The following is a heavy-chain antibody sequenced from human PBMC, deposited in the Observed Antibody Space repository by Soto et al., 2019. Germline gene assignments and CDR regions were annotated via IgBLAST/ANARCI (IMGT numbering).Heavy chain of an antibody. V-gene: IGHV1-18*04. CDR2: ISAYNGNT. D-gene: IGHD3-3*01. Sequence: QVQLVQSGAEVKKPGASVKVSCKASGYTFTNYGISWVRQAPGQGLEWMGWISAYNGNTNYAQNLQGRVTMTTATSPSTAYMELRSLRSADTAVYYCGRVDVLRFLEWLLWGQGTLVTVSS. CDR1: GYTFTNYG. CDR3: GRVDVLRFLEWLL. J-gene: IGHJ4*02.